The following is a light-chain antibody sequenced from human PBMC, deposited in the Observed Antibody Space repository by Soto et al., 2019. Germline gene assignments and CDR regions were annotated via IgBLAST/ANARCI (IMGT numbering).Light chain of an antibody. J-gene: IGKJ1*01. CDR1: QSVSSY. Sequence: EIVLTQSPDTLSLSPGERATLSCRAVQSVSSYLAWYQQKPGQAPRLLIYGASSRATGIPDRFSGSGSGTEFTLTISSLQPDDFATYYCQHYNSYSEAFGQGTKVDI. V-gene: IGKV3D-15*01. CDR3: QHYNSYSEA. CDR2: GAS.